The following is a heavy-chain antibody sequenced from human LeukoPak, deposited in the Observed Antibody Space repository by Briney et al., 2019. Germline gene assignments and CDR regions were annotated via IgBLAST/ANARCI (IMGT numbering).Heavy chain of an antibody. V-gene: IGHV3-33*01. J-gene: IGHJ6*02. CDR2: ICYDGSNK. D-gene: IGHD2-15*01. CDR3: PRDRLRISYYDGMDV. CDR1: GFTINSYG. Sequence: SARTLRLTCAASGFTINSYGRHWVRQAPGKGLEWLAVICYDGSNKYYADSMKRGFTISKDNSKTTLYLQMNSLRAEDTAAYYCPRDRLRISYYDGMDVWGQGTRVNVSS.